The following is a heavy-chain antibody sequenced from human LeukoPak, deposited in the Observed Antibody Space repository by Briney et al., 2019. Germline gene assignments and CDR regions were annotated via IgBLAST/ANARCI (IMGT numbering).Heavy chain of an antibody. Sequence: GGSLRLSCEASGFTVSNNYMTWVRQAPGKGLEWVSVIYSGGSTYYADSVRGRFSISRDTSKNTLYLQMISLRAEDTAVYYCARDKYYYGSGSYYPVGYYYGMDVWGQGTTVTVSS. J-gene: IGHJ6*02. V-gene: IGHV3-66*01. D-gene: IGHD3-10*01. CDR1: GFTVSNNY. CDR2: IYSGGST. CDR3: ARDKYYYGSGSYYPVGYYYGMDV.